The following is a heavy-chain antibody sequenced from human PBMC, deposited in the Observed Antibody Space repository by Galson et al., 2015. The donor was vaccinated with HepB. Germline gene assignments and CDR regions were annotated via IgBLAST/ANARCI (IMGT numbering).Heavy chain of an antibody. J-gene: IGHJ4*02. D-gene: IGHD3-22*01. CDR1: GFTFSSYA. V-gene: IGHV3-23*01. Sequence: SLRLSCAASGFTFSSYAMSWVRQAPGKGLEWVSGISGSGGSTDYADSVKGRLTISRDNYKNTPYLEMNSLRAEDTAVYYCAKVDGYYYVGFFDYWGQGTLVTVSS. CDR3: AKVDGYYYVGFFDY. CDR2: ISGSGGST.